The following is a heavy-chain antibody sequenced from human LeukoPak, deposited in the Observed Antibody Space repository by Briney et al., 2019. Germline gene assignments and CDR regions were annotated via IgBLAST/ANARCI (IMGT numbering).Heavy chain of an antibody. CDR2: IKQDGSQK. V-gene: IGHV3-7*01. J-gene: IGHJ4*02. D-gene: IGHD1-26*01. Sequence: GGSLRLSCTASGFTLRSYWMTWVRQAPGKGLEWVANIKQDGSQKFYVDSVKGRFTISRDNAKNSLYLQMNSLRAEDTAVYYCARDLLGWELHYFDYWGQGTLVTVSS. CDR3: ARDLLGWELHYFDY. CDR1: GFTLRSYW.